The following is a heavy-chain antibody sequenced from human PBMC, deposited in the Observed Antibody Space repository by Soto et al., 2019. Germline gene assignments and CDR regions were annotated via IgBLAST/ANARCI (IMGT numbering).Heavy chain of an antibody. CDR3: XXXXSSSTFDY. Sequence: EVQLLESGGGLVQPGESLRLSCAASGFTFSSYAMSWVRQAPGKGLEWVSVISGSDDSTYYADSVKGRFTISRDNSKXXXXXXXXXXXXXXXXVXXXXXXXSSSTFDYWGQGTLVTVSS. CDR2: ISGSDDST. D-gene: IGHD6-6*01. J-gene: IGHJ4*02. V-gene: IGHV3-23*01. CDR1: GFTFSSYA.